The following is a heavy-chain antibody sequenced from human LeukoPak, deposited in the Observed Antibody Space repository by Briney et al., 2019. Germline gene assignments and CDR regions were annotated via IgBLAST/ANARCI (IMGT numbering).Heavy chain of an antibody. J-gene: IGHJ4*02. CDR1: GGSISSYY. Sequence: SETLSLTCTVSGGSISSYYWSWIRQPAGKGLEWLGNVHSSGTTNYLPSLWSRVTVSLDTSKNQFSLKLTSVSAADTAVYYCARSLLAVYFDFWGQGIPVTVSS. CDR2: VHSSGTT. V-gene: IGHV4-4*07. CDR3: ARSLLAVYFDF.